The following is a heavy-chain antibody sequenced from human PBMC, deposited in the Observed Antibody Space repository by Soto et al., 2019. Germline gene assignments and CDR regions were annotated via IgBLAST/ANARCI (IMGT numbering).Heavy chain of an antibody. D-gene: IGHD2-2*01. CDR2: IYYSGST. J-gene: IGHJ6*02. Sequence: PSETLSLTCTVSGGSISSSSYYWGWIRQPPGKGLEWIGSIYYSGSTYYNPSLKSRVTISVDTSKNQFSLKLSSVTAADTAVYYCARHHPAAPPNGMDVWGQGTTVIVSS. CDR3: ARHHPAAPPNGMDV. V-gene: IGHV4-39*01. CDR1: GGSISSSSYY.